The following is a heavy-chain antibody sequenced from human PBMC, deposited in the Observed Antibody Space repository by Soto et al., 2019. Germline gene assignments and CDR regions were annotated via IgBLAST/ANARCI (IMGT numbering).Heavy chain of an antibody. CDR1: GGSISSYY. CDR2: IYYSGST. V-gene: IGHV4-59*01. J-gene: IGHJ3*02. D-gene: IGHD2-2*01. Sequence: QVQLQESGPGLVKPSETLSLTCTVSGGSISSYYWSWIRQPPGKGLEWIGYIYYSGSTNYNPTLKSRVTISVDTSTNQFSLKLSAVTAADTAAYYCARGRGGWFINQLLNAFDIWAQGTMVTVSS. CDR3: ARGRGGWFINQLLNAFDI.